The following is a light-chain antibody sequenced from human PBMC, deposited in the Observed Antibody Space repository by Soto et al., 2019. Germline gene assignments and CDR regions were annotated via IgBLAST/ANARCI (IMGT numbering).Light chain of an antibody. CDR3: QPRSNWSPPYT. Sequence: EVVLTQSPATLSLSPGERATLSCRASQSVSVYLAWYQQRPGQAPRLLIYDAIHRATGIPARFSGSGSGTDFTLTISGLEPEDFAVYYCQPRSNWSPPYTFGQGTKLELK. V-gene: IGKV3-11*01. CDR2: DAI. CDR1: QSVSVY. J-gene: IGKJ2*01.